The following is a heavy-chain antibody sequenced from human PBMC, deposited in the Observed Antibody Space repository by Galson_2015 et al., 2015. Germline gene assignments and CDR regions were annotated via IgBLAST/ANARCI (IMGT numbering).Heavy chain of an antibody. V-gene: IGHV3-23*01. D-gene: IGHD2-2*01. CDR3: AKASSAKRGYFDY. CDR1: GFAFNTYA. Sequence: SQRLSCAASGFAFNTYAMSWVRQAPGKGLEWVSAISGSGGTTYYADSVKGRFTISRDNSKNTLYLQMNSLRAEDTAVYYCAKASSAKRGYFDYWGQGTLVTVSS. CDR2: ISGSGGTT. J-gene: IGHJ4*02.